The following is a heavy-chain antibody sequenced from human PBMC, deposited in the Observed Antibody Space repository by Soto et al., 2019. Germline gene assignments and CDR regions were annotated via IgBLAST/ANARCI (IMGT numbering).Heavy chain of an antibody. CDR1: GFTFSSYA. CDR3: AKDLWSGYWDFDY. J-gene: IGHJ4*02. D-gene: IGHD3-3*01. CDR2: ISGSGGST. V-gene: IGHV3-23*01. Sequence: LRLSCAASGFTFSSYATSWVRQAPGKGLEWVSAISGSGGSTYYADSVKGRFTISRDNSKNTLYLQMNSLRAEDTAVYYCAKDLWSGYWDFDYWGQGTLVTVSS.